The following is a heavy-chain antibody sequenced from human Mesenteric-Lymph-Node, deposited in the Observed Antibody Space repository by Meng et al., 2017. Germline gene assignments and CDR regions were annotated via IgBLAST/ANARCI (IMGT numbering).Heavy chain of an antibody. V-gene: IGHV3-33*06. J-gene: IGHJ4*02. CDR3: SKGRGSGSYFPGY. Sequence: GGSLRLSCAASGFTFSSYGMHWVRQAPGKGLVWVAVIWYDGSNKYYADSVKGRFTISRDNSKNTLYLQMNSLRAEDTAVYYCSKGRGSGSYFPGYWGQGTLVTVSS. CDR1: GFTFSSYG. CDR2: IWYDGSNK. D-gene: IGHD3-10*01.